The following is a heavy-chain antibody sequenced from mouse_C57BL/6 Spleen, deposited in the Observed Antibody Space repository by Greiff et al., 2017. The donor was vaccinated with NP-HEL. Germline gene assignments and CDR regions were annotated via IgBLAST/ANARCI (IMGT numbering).Heavy chain of an antibody. D-gene: IGHD1-1*01. CDR3: ARGGYGSSYLYYFDY. Sequence: QVQLQQPGAELVKPGASVKMSCKASGYTFTSYWITWVKQRPGQGLEWIGDIYPGSGSTNYNEKFKSKATLTVDTSSSTAYMQLSSLTSEDSAVYYCARGGYGSSYLYYFDYWGQGTTLTVSS. V-gene: IGHV1-55*01. CDR1: GYTFTSYW. CDR2: IYPGSGST. J-gene: IGHJ2*01.